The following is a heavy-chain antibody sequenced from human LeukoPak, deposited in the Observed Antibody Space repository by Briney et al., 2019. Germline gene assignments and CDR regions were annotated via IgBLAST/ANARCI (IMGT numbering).Heavy chain of an antibody. D-gene: IGHD3-22*01. Sequence: SETLSLTCTISGGSISRYYWSWIREPPGKGLEWIGYIYYSGSTNYNPSLKSRVTISVDTSKNQFSLKLSSVTAADTAVYYCARVSELRYDSSGYYYDYFDYWGQGTLVTVSS. CDR3: ARVSELRYDSSGYYYDYFDY. J-gene: IGHJ4*02. CDR2: IYYSGST. CDR1: GGSISRYY. V-gene: IGHV4-59*01.